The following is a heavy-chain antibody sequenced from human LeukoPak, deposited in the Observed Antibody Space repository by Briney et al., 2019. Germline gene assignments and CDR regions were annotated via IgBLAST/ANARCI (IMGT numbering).Heavy chain of an antibody. CDR3: AREGSIWGSWFDP. D-gene: IGHD7-27*01. J-gene: IGHJ5*02. V-gene: IGHV1-2*06. CDR2: INPNSGGT. CDR1: GYTFTGYY. Sequence: ASVKVSCKASGYTFTGYYMHWVRQAPGQGLEWMGRINPNSGGTNYAQKFQGRVTMTRDTSISTAYMELRRLRSDDTAVDYGAREGSIWGSWFDPWGQGTLVTVSS.